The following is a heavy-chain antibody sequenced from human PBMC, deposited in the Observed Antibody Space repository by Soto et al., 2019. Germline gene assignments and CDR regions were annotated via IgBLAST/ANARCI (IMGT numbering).Heavy chain of an antibody. Sequence: QVQLVQSGAEVKKPGASVKVSCKASGYTFTSYGISWVRQAPGQGLEWMGWISAYNGNTNYAQKLQGRVTMTTDTSTSTAYMELRSLRSDDTAVYYCARDTSAGLYECYYGMDVWGQGTTVTVSS. CDR2: ISAYNGNT. J-gene: IGHJ6*02. V-gene: IGHV1-18*01. CDR3: ARDTSAGLYECYYGMDV. D-gene: IGHD5-12*01. CDR1: GYTFTSYG.